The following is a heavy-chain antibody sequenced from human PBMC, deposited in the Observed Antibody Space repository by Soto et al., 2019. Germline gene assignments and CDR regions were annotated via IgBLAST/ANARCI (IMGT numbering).Heavy chain of an antibody. V-gene: IGHV5-51*01. CDR1: GYSFSSYW. CDR3: ARLIRAKMAPLDY. Sequence: GESLKISCKGSGYSFSSYWIAWVRQMPGKGLEWMGIIYPADSDTSYNPSFQGQVTISADKSISTAYLQWSSLKASDTAMYYCARLIRAKMAPLDYWGQGTLVTVSS. J-gene: IGHJ4*02. D-gene: IGHD3-16*02. CDR2: IYPADSDT.